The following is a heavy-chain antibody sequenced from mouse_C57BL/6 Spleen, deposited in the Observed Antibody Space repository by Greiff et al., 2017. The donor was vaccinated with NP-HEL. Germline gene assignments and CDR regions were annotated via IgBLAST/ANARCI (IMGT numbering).Heavy chain of an antibody. J-gene: IGHJ2*01. Sequence: QVQLQQPGAELVMPGASVKLSCKASGYTFTSYWMHWVKQRPGQGLEWIGEIDPPDSYTNYNQKFKGKSTLTVDKSSSTAYMQLRSLATEDSAVYYGTRSGWLLVFGDWGKGTTLTVSS. CDR1: GYTFTSYW. V-gene: IGHV1-69*01. CDR3: TRSGWLLVFGD. CDR2: IDPPDSYT. D-gene: IGHD2-3*01.